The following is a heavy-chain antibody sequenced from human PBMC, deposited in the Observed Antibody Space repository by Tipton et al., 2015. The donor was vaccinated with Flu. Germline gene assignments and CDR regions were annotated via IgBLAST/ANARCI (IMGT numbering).Heavy chain of an antibody. J-gene: IGHJ5*02. CDR3: ARRDYSNYVSEPKNWFDT. V-gene: IGHV3-23*01. Sequence: GSLRLSCAASGFTFDRYAMIWVRQAPGKGLEWVSFISGSGETSKYADSVQGRFTITRDFMKKAVFLEMKSLTADDTAVYYCARRDYSNYVSEPKNWFDTWGQGTLVTVSS. D-gene: IGHD4-11*01. CDR2: ISGSGETS. CDR1: GFTFDRYA.